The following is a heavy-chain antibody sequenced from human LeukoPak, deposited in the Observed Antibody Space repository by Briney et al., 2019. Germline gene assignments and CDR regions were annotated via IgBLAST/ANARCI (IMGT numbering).Heavy chain of an antibody. Sequence: ASVKVSCKVSGYILTELSMHWVRQAPGKGPEWMGGFDPEEGETIYAQKFQGRVTMTEDTSTDTAYMELSSLRSEDTAVYYCATAPVSPITMTRGFHGNAFDIWGQGTMVTVSS. CDR2: FDPEEGET. CDR3: ATAPVSPITMTRGFHGNAFDI. V-gene: IGHV1-24*01. D-gene: IGHD3-10*01. J-gene: IGHJ3*02. CDR1: GYILTELS.